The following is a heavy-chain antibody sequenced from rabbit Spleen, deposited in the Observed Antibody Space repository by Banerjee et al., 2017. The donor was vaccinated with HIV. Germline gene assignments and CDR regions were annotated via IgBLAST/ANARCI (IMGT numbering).Heavy chain of an antibody. CDR1: GFTLSTYW. CDR3: ARGSATMTMVITGYYLSL. CDR2: IFIPDGDT. J-gene: IGHJ4*01. V-gene: IGHV1S47*01. Sequence: QLEESGGGLVKPGGSLTLTCKASGFTLSTYWMCWVRQAPGKGLELVACIFIPDGDTYYASWVNGRFSISRNTSLATVTLQMTSLTAADTATYFCARGSATMTMVITGYYLSLWGPGTLVTVS. D-gene: IGHD2-1*01.